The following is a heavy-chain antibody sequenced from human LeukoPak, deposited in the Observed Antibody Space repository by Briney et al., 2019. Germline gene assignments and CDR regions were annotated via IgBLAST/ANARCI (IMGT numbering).Heavy chain of an antibody. V-gene: IGHV3-11*04. CDR2: ISHGGVSI. D-gene: IGHD3-3*01. J-gene: IGHJ5*02. CDR1: GFKFTDYY. CDR3: ARGDSGLRLSDWLLFPFDH. Sequence: GGSLRLSCEASGFKFTDYYMAWIRQAPGKGLEWIAYISHGGVSIYYADSVKGRFTLSRVNAQNSLSLQMSSLTAEDTAVYYCARGDSGLRLSDWLLFPFDHWGQGTLVTVSS.